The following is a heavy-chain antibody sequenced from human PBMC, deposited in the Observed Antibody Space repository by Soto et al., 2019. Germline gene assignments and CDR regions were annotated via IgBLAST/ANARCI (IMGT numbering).Heavy chain of an antibody. Sequence: QVQLQESGPGLVKPSETLSLTCTVSGGSISTYYWSWIRQPPGKGLEWIGYIYFSGSTNHNPSLKSRLTISVDXXXHQXXLXXXXXXXXXXXXYYCARVDSGFNADYWGQGTLVTVSS. J-gene: IGHJ4*02. CDR3: ARVDSGFNADY. V-gene: IGHV4-59*01. D-gene: IGHD3-10*01. CDR1: GGSISTYY. CDR2: IYFSGST.